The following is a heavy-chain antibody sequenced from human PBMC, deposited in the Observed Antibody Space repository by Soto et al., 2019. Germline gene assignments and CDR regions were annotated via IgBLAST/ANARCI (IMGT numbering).Heavy chain of an antibody. V-gene: IGHV1-69*13. D-gene: IGHD6-13*01. CDR1: GGTFSSYA. CDR2: IIPIFGTA. Sequence: SVKVSCKASGGTFSSYAISWVRQAPGQGLEWMGGIIPIFGTANYAQKFQGRVTITADESTSTAYMELSSLRSEDTAVYYCARGPEAAGNDMWYYYYGMDVWGQGTTVTVSS. CDR3: ARGPEAAGNDMWYYYYGMDV. J-gene: IGHJ6*02.